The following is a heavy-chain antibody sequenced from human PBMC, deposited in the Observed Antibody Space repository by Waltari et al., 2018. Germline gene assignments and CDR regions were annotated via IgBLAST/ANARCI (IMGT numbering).Heavy chain of an antibody. Sequence: EVQLVQSGAEVKKPGATVKIPCKGSGYTFTDYYIPWVTKAPGKGLEWMGLVDPEDGETIYAEKFQGRVTITADTSTDTAYMELSSLRSEDTAVYYCATAPYCGGDCYFLYWGQGTLVTVSS. D-gene: IGHD2-21*02. CDR3: ATAPYCGGDCYFLY. CDR2: VDPEDGET. V-gene: IGHV1-69-2*01. J-gene: IGHJ4*02. CDR1: GYTFTDYY.